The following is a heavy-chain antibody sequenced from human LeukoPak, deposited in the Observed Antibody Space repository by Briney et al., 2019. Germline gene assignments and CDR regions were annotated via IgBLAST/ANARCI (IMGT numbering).Heavy chain of an antibody. CDR2: INPSGGGT. CDR1: GYTFTNFY. J-gene: IGHJ4*02. D-gene: IGHD6-19*01. Sequence: ASVKVSCKASGYTFTNFYIHWVRQAPGQGLEWMGIINPSGGGTTYAQKFQGRVTMTWDTSTSTVYMELSSLRSEDTAVYYCARDPRIAVAMGFDYWGQGTLVTVFS. CDR3: ARDPRIAVAMGFDY. V-gene: IGHV1-46*01.